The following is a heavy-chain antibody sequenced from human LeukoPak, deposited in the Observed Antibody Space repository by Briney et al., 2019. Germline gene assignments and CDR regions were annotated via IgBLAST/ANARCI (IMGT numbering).Heavy chain of an antibody. Sequence: PGGSLRLSCAASGFIFSTYEMNWVRQAPGKGLEWVSSISSSSSYIYYADSVKGRFTISRDNAKNSLYLQMNSLRAEDTAVYYCARDGDYDFWSAYWGQGTLGTVSA. CDR3: ARDGDYDFWSAY. CDR1: GFIFSTYE. V-gene: IGHV3-21*01. D-gene: IGHD3-3*01. J-gene: IGHJ4*02. CDR2: ISSSSSYI.